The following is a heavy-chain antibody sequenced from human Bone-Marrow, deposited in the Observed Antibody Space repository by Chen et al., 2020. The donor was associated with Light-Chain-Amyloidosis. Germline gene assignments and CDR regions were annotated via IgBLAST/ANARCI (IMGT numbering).Heavy chain of an antibody. D-gene: IGHD6-19*01. J-gene: IGHJ5*02. V-gene: IGHV4-39*02. CDR2: IYYSGAA. CDR3: SIRIAVPGANEET. Sequence: QLQLQESGPGLVKPSEPLSLTCTVSDGSINSGDYYWGWLRQSPGMGLGWIGSIYYSGAAFYNPSLRSQVTISLDTSKNLLSLRLTSVTAADAAVYYCSIRIAVPGANEETWGQGTLVTVSS. CDR1: DGSINSGDYY.